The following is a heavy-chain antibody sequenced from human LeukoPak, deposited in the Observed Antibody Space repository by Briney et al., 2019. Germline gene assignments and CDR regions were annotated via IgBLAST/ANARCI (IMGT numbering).Heavy chain of an antibody. CDR2: IYPDDSDT. J-gene: IGHJ4*02. CDR3: AIGGDSSTSCYRCFNY. V-gene: IGHV5-51*01. D-gene: IGHD2-2*01. CDR1: GYSFTNYW. Sequence: GESLKISCEGSGYSFTNYWIGWVRQMPGKGLEWMGIIYPDDSDTRYSPSFQGQVTISADKSIGTAYLQWSSLKASGTAMYYCAIGGDSSTSCYRCFNYWGQGTLVTVSS.